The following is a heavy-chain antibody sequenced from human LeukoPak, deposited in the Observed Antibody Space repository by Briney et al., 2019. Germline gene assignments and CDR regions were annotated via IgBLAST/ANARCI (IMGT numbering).Heavy chain of an antibody. J-gene: IGHJ4*02. CDR1: GFTFSSYW. Sequence: GGSLRLSCAASGFTFSSYWMSWVRQAPGKGLEGVANIKQDGSEKYYVDSVKGRFTISRDNAKNSLYLQMNSLRAEDTAVYYCARVLRGYDILTGYSAIDYWGQGTLVTVSS. D-gene: IGHD3-9*01. V-gene: IGHV3-7*03. CDR2: IKQDGSEK. CDR3: ARVLRGYDILTGYSAIDY.